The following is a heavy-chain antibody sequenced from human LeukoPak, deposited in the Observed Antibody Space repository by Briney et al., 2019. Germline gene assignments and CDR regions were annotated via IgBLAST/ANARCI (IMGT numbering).Heavy chain of an antibody. CDR3: ARDHTKPPGIAAAGTNYYYYYGMDV. CDR1: GYTFTSYY. J-gene: IGHJ6*02. Sequence: ASVKVSCKASGYTFTSYYMHWVRQAPGQGLEWMGIINPSGGSTSYAQKFQGRVTMTRDTSTSTVCMELSSLRSEDTAVYYCARDHTKPPGIAAAGTNYYYYYGMDVWGQGTTVTVSS. D-gene: IGHD6-13*01. CDR2: INPSGGST. V-gene: IGHV1-46*01.